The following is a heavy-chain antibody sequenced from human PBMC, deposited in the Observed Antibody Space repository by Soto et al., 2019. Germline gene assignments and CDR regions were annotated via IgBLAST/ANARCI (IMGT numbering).Heavy chain of an antibody. D-gene: IGHD6-13*01. V-gene: IGHV3-30*18. CDR1: GFTFSSYG. CDR2: ISYDGSNK. J-gene: IGHJ4*02. Sequence: QVQLVESGGGVVQPGRSLRLSCAASGFTFSSYGMHWVRQAPGKGLEWVAVISYDGSNKYYADSVKGRFTISRDNSKNTLYLQMNSLRAEDTAVYYCAKDRPAAGFDYWGQGTLVTVSS. CDR3: AKDRPAAGFDY.